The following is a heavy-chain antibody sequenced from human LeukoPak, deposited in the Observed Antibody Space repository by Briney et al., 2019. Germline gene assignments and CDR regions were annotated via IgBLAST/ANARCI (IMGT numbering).Heavy chain of an antibody. CDR3: ATSAASPYYYYMDV. D-gene: IGHD6-13*01. Sequence: PGGSLRLSCKGSGYSFTSYWIGWVRQLPGKGLEWMGIIYPGDSDTRYSPSFQGQVTISADKTISTAYLQWSSLKPSDTAMYYCATSAASPYYYYMDVWGKGTTVTVSS. V-gene: IGHV5-51*01. CDR1: GYSFTSYW. CDR2: IYPGDSDT. J-gene: IGHJ6*03.